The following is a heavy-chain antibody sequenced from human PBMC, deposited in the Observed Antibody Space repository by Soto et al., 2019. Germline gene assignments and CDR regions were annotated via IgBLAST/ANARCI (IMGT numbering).Heavy chain of an antibody. J-gene: IGHJ4*02. V-gene: IGHV4-4*07. Sequence: QVQLQESGPGLVKPSETLSLTCTVSGGSITSYYWSWIRQPPGQGLEWIGRIYTSGSTNYNPSLKSRGTLSVYTSKNQFSLKLSSVTAADTAVYYCARDRSVGGEPFDYWGQGTLVTVSS. CDR3: ARDRSVGGEPFDY. D-gene: IGHD3-16*01. CDR2: IYTSGST. CDR1: GGSITSYY.